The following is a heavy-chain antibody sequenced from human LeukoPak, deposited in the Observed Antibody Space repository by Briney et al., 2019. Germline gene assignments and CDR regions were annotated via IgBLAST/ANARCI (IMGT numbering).Heavy chain of an antibody. CDR3: ARESSGYSIFDY. J-gene: IGHJ4*02. CDR1: VGSISSGGYY. V-gene: IGHV4-31*03. Sequence: SSETLSLTCTVSVGSISSGGYYWSWIRQPPGKGLEWIGYIFYRGSTYYNPSLKSRVTMSVDTSKNQFSLKLSSVTAADTAVYYCARESSGYSIFDYWGQGTLVTVSS. CDR2: IFYRGST. D-gene: IGHD5-18*01.